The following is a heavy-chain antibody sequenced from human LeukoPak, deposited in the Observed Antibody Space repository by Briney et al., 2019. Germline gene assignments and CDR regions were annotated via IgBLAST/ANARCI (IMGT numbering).Heavy chain of an antibody. J-gene: IGHJ4*02. CDR2: ISAYNGNT. CDR1: GYTFTSYG. CDR3: ARALRRGYSGYDSGFDY. V-gene: IGHV1-18*04. D-gene: IGHD5-12*01. Sequence: ASVKVSCKASGYTFTSYGISWVRQAPGQGLEWMGWISAYNGNTNYAQKLQGRVTMTTDTSTSTAYMELRSLRAEDTAVYYCARALRRGYSGYDSGFDYWGQGTLVTVSS.